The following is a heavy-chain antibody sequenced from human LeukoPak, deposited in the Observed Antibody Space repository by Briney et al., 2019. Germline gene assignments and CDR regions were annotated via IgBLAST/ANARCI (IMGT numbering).Heavy chain of an antibody. Sequence: SETLSLTCAVYGGSFSGYYWSWIRQPPGKGLEWIGEINHSGSTNYNPSLKSRVTISVDTSKNQFSLKLSSVTAADTAVYYCARPSGSWYVRDAFDIWGQGTMVTVSS. J-gene: IGHJ3*02. V-gene: IGHV4-34*01. D-gene: IGHD6-13*01. CDR1: GGSFSGYY. CDR2: INHSGST. CDR3: ARPSGSWYVRDAFDI.